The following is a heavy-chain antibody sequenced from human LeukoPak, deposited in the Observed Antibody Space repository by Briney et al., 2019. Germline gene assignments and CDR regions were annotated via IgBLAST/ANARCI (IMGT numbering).Heavy chain of an antibody. CDR2: IIPILGIA. J-gene: IGHJ5*02. D-gene: IGHD4-17*01. CDR1: GGTFSSYT. V-gene: IGHV1-69*04. CDR3: ARDPDSDYGDYDGFDP. Sequence: SVKVSCKASGGTFSSYTISWVRQAPGQGLEWMGRIIPILGIANYAQEFQGRVTITADKSTSTAYMELSSLRSEDTAVYYCARDPDSDYGDYDGFDPWGQGTLVTVSS.